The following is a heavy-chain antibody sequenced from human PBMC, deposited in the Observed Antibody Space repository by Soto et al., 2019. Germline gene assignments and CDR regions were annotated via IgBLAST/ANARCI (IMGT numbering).Heavy chain of an antibody. Sequence: SETLSLTCTVSGGSISSYYWSWIRQPPGKGLEWIGYIYYSGSTNYNPSLKSRVTISVDTSKNQFSLKLSSVTAADTAVYYCARESSPGYCSGGSCLDWFDPWGQGTLVTVSS. CDR3: ARESSPGYCSGGSCLDWFDP. J-gene: IGHJ5*02. V-gene: IGHV4-59*01. CDR2: IYYSGST. D-gene: IGHD2-15*01. CDR1: GGSISSYY.